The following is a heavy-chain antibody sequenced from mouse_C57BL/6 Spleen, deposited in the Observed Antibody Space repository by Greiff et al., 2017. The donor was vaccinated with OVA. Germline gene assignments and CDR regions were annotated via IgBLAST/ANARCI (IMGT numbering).Heavy chain of an antibody. CDR2: INPNNGGT. V-gene: IGHV1-26*01. J-gene: IGHJ2*01. D-gene: IGHD4-1*02. CDR3: AQLGRYYFDY. Sequence: VQLQQSGPELVKPGASVKISCKASGYTFTDYYMNWVKQSHGKSLEWIGDINPNNGGTSYNQKFKGKATLTVDKSSSTAYMELRSLTSEDSAVYYCAQLGRYYFDYWGQGTTLTVSS. CDR1: GYTFTDYY.